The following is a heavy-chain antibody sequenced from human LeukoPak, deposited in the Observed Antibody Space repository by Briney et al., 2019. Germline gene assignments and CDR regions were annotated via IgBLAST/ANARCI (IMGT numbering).Heavy chain of an antibody. CDR1: GYTFTNYW. D-gene: IGHD1-7*01. V-gene: IGHV5-51*01. J-gene: IGHJ4*02. CDR2: IHPGDSDT. Sequence: GESLKISCKGSGYTFTNYWIGWVRQMPGKGLEWMGTIHPGDSDTRYSPSFEGQVTISADKSISTAYLQWSSLKASDTAMYYCATYPGNYWPPGWGQGTLVTVSS. CDR3: ATYPGNYWPPG.